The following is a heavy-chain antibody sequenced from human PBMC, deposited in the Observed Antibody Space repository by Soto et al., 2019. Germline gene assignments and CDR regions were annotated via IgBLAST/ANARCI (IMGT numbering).Heavy chain of an antibody. CDR1: GIIFYDYS. J-gene: IGHJ4*02. D-gene: IGHD1-20*01. CDR3: AKGVGDNWDNGYFFDY. V-gene: IGHV3-23*01. CDR2: ISGSGYSK. Sequence: EVQLSESGGGLVQAGGSLRLSCTTSGIIFYDYSMSWVRQAPGKGLEWVSGISGSGYSKYYADSVRGRLTISRDNSRNTLSLQMNSLRAEDTAVYYCAKGVGDNWDNGYFFDYWGQGTLVAVSS.